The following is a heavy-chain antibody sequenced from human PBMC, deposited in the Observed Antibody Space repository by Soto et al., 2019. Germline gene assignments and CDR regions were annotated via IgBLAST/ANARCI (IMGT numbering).Heavy chain of an antibody. CDR3: ARGGSPSIDY. CDR1: GGSISSYY. V-gene: IGHV4-59*01. J-gene: IGHJ4*02. CDR2: FFYSGST. Sequence: PSETLSLTCTVSGGSISSYYWSWIRQPPGKGLEWIGYFFYSGSTNYNPSLKSRVTISVDTSKNQFSLKLNSVTAADTAVYYCARGGSPSIDYWGQGPLVPVSS.